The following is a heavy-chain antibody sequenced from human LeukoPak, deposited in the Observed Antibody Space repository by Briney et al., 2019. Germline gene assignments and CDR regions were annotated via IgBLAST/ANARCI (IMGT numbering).Heavy chain of an antibody. J-gene: IGHJ6*03. V-gene: IGHV4-39*07. CDR3: ARVSIQVVAATKPFYYYYYMDV. D-gene: IGHD2-15*01. CDR2: IYRRGST. CDR1: GGSISSSSYY. Sequence: NPSETLSLTCTVSGGSISSSSYYWGWIRQSPGKGLEWIGSIYRRGSTYYNPSLKSRVTISVDTSKNQFSLKLSSVTAADTAVYYCARVSIQVVAATKPFYYYYYMDVWGKGTTVTVSS.